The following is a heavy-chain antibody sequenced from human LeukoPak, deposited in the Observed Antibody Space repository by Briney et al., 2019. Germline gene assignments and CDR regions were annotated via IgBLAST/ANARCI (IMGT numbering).Heavy chain of an antibody. D-gene: IGHD6-13*01. CDR1: GISVSTSY. V-gene: IGHV3-53*01. CDR2: IYNSGKT. CDR3: TRGKLIGHSSSWYLFDH. Sequence: GGSLRLSCEVSGISVSTSYLSWVRRAPGRGLEWVSVIYNSGKTFYRDSVKGRFTISRDNSRNTVFLRMNSLRVEDTATYFCTRGKLIGHSSSWYLFDHWSQGSLVIVSS. J-gene: IGHJ4*02.